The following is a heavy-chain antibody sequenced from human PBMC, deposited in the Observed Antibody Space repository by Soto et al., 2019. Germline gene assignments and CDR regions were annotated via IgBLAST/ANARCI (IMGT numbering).Heavy chain of an antibody. J-gene: IGHJ4*02. CDR3: AKAYFVWSSEQPYYFDY. CDR2: ISGSGGRS. V-gene: IGHV3-23*01. CDR1: GFTFSNYA. D-gene: IGHD3-16*01. Sequence: EVQLLDSGGGLVQPGGSLRLSCAASGFTFSNYAMTWVRQGPGKGLEWVSGISGSGGRSYYADSVKGLFTISRDNSKSTLYLQMNGLRAEDTAVYYCAKAYFVWSSEQPYYFDYWGQGTLVTVSS.